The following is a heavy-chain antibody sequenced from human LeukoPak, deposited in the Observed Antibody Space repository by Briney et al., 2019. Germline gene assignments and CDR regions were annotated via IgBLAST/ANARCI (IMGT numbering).Heavy chain of an antibody. CDR2: IYPGDSDT. CDR1: GYSFATYW. V-gene: IGHV5-51*01. Sequence: GESLKISCEGSGYSFATYWISWVRQMPGRGLEWMGVIYPGDSDTRYSPSFQGQVTLSADKSISAAYLQWSSLKASDTGIYYCARALVGAATLSYWGQGTLVTVSS. D-gene: IGHD1-26*01. J-gene: IGHJ4*02. CDR3: ARALVGAATLSY.